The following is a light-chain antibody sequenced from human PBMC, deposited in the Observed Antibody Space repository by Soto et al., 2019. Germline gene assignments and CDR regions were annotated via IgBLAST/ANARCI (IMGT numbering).Light chain of an antibody. J-gene: IGKJ2*01. V-gene: IGKV3D-11*01. CDR1: KRVSIY. CDR3: QLTDSWRRS. CDR2: DAS. Sequence: EIVLTQYPATLSVSPGERATLSCWASKRVSIYLAWYQQKPGQAPRLLIYDASNRASGIPARFSGSGAQTDFTLTINSVEPDDSAVYYCQLTDSWRRSFGQGTKLEI.